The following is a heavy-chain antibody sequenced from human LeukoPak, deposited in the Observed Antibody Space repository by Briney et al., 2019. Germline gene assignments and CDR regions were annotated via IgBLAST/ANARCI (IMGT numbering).Heavy chain of an antibody. D-gene: IGHD3-22*01. V-gene: IGHV1-46*01. CDR2: INPSGGST. CDR1: GYTFTIYY. CDR3: ERSHSYYYDSSGYYSDY. J-gene: IGHJ4*02. Sequence: ASVKVSCKTSGYTFTIYYMHWVRQAPGQGLEWMGIINPSGGSTSYAQKFQGRVTMTRDTSTSTVYMELSSLRSEDTAVYYCERSHSYYYDSSGYYSDYWGQGTLVTVSS.